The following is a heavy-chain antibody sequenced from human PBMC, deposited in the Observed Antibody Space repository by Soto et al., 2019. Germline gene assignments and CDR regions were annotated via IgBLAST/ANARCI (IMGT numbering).Heavy chain of an antibody. Sequence: GGSLRLSCAASGFTFSSYSMNWVRQAPGKGLEWVSYISSSSSTIYYADSVKGRFTISRDNAKNSLYLQMNSLRAEDTAVYYCARDIRIAVAGTGYWGQGTLVTVSS. CDR1: GFTFSSYS. CDR3: ARDIRIAVAGTGY. CDR2: ISSSSSTI. D-gene: IGHD6-19*01. V-gene: IGHV3-48*01. J-gene: IGHJ4*02.